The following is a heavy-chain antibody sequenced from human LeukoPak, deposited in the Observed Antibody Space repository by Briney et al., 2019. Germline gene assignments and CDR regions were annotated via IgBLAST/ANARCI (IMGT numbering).Heavy chain of an antibody. V-gene: IGHV1-18*01. CDR1: GCTFTSYG. D-gene: IGHD2-21*02. Sequence: ASVKVSCKASGCTFTSYGISWVRQAPGQGLEWMGWISAYNGNTNYAQKLQGRVTMTTDTSTSTAYMELRSLRSDDTAVYYCARMGYCGGDCYSGYFDYWGQGTLVTVSS. CDR3: ARMGYCGGDCYSGYFDY. J-gene: IGHJ4*02. CDR2: ISAYNGNT.